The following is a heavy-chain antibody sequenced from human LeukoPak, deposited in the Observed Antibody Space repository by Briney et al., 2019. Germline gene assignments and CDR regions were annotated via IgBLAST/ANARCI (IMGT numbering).Heavy chain of an antibody. J-gene: IGHJ4*02. D-gene: IGHD3-3*01. CDR1: GFTFSSYN. CDR2: ISSSSTSK. V-gene: IGHV3-48*01. CDR3: ARGGGDFWSAYYSGYYFDY. Sequence: GGSLRLSCAASGFTFSSYNMNWVRQAPGKGLEWVSYISSSSTSKYYADSVKGRFTISRDNAKNSLFLQMSSLRAEDTAVYYCARGGGDFWSAYYSGYYFDYWGQGILVTVSS.